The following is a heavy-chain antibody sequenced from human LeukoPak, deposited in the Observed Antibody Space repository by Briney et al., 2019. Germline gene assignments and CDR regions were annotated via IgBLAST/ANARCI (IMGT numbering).Heavy chain of an antibody. CDR1: GFTFSTYW. J-gene: IGHJ4*02. Sequence: GGSLRLSCAASGFTFSTYWMSWVRQVPGKGLEWVANIKQDGSERNYVDSVKGRFTISRDNAKSSLYLQMNSLRVEDTAVYYCARDKVAGSMAGSNFDCWGQGTLVTVSS. CDR2: IKQDGSER. CDR3: ARDKVAGSMAGSNFDC. D-gene: IGHD6-19*01. V-gene: IGHV3-7*01.